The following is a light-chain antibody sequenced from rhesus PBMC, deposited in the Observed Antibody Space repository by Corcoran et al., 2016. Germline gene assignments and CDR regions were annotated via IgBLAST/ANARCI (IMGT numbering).Light chain of an antibody. Sequence: DIQMTQSPSSLSASVGDTVTITCRASQSISSWLAWSQQKPGNAPKLLIYKASTLQSGGPSRFRGSGSGTDFTLTISSLQSEDFATYYCQQYSSSPYSFGQGTKVEIK. CDR2: KAS. J-gene: IGKJ2*01. CDR1: QSISSW. V-gene: IGKV1-22*01. CDR3: QQYSSSPYS.